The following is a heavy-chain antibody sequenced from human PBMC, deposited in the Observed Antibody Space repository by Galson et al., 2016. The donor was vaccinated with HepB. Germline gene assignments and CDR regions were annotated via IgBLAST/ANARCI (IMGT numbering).Heavy chain of an antibody. J-gene: IGHJ6*02. V-gene: IGHV3-30*03. CDR1: GFTFSSYG. D-gene: IGHD2-2*01. CDR2: ISTDAINK. Sequence: SLRLSCAASGFTFSSYGMHWVRQAPGKGLEWVAVISTDAINKYYADSVRGRFTISRDDPKNTLYLQMNSLRPEDTAVYYCARPRASNYYYYGMDVWGQGIKVAVSS. CDR3: ARPRASNYYYYGMDV.